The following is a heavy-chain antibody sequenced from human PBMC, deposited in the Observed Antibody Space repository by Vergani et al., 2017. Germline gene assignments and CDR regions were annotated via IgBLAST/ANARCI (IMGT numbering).Heavy chain of an antibody. J-gene: IGHJ5*02. D-gene: IGHD3-9*01. CDR3: VRGGTIDWLST. Sequence: QVQLVQSGAEVKKPGAAVKVSCTASGYYFTDNYLHWVRQAPGQGLEWMGRISPQNGGTQYAEKFKGRVTMARDTSKTTAYMELTSLTSDDTAVYYCVRGGTIDWLSTWGQGTLVTVSS. CDR2: ISPQNGGT. V-gene: IGHV1-2*02. CDR1: GYYFTDNY.